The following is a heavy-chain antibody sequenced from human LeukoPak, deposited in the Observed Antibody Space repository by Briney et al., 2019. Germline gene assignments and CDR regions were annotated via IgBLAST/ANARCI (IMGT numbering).Heavy chain of an antibody. V-gene: IGHV4-59*01. J-gene: IGHJ5*02. CDR1: GGSISSYY. D-gene: IGHD2-2*01. CDR2: IYYSGST. CDR3: ARDPGSTSGFDP. Sequence: SETLSLTCTVSGGSISSYYWSWLRQPPGKGLEWIGYIYYSGSTNYNPSLKSRVTISVDTSKNQFSLKLSSVTAADTAVYYCARDPGSTSGFDPWGQGTLVTVSS.